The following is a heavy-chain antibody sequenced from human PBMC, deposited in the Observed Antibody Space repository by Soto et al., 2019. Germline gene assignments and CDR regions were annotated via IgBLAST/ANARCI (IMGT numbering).Heavy chain of an antibody. V-gene: IGHV1-69*02. CDR2: IIPILGIA. D-gene: IGHD3-10*01. J-gene: IGHJ6*02. CDR3: ARYYYGSGSYSDNPYYYYYGMDV. CDR1: GGTFSSYT. Sequence: QVQLVQSGAEVKKPGSSVKVSCKASGGTFSSYTISWVRQAPGQGLEWMGRIIPILGIANYAQKFQGRVTITADKSTSTAYMELSSLRSEDTAVYYCARYYYGSGSYSDNPYYYYYGMDVWGQGTTVTVSS.